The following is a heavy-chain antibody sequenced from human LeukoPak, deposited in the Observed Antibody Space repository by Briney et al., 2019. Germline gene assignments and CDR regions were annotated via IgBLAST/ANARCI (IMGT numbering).Heavy chain of an antibody. J-gene: IGHJ5*02. CDR2: INHSGST. CDR3: ARPQLKYYYGSGSSGWFDP. Sequence: SETLSLTCAVSGGSISSGHWWSWIRQPPGKGLEWIGEINHSGSTNYNPSLKSRVTISVDTSKNQFSLKLSSVTAADTAVYYCARPQLKYYYGSGSSGWFDPWGQGTLVTVSS. V-gene: IGHV4-4*02. D-gene: IGHD3-10*01. CDR1: GGSISSGHW.